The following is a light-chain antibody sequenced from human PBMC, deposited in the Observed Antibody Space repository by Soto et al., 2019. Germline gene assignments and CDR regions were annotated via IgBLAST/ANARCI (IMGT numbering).Light chain of an antibody. CDR2: GAS. CDR3: QQYASSPWT. Sequence: EIVMTQSPATLSVSPGERATLSCRASQSVRNNLARYQQKPGQAPRLLIYGASSRATGIPDRFRGSKSGTDFTLTIRGLEAEDAALYYCQQYASSPWTFGQGTKVDIK. CDR1: QSVRNN. J-gene: IGKJ1*01. V-gene: IGKV3-20*01.